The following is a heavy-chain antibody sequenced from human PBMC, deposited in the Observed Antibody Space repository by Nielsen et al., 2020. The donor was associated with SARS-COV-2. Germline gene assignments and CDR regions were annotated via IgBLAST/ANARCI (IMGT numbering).Heavy chain of an antibody. J-gene: IGHJ6*02. V-gene: IGHV3-30*02. D-gene: IGHD5-18*01. Sequence: GGSLRLSCAASGFTFSSYGMHWVRQAPGKGLEWVAFIRYDGSNKYYADSVKGRFTISRDNSKNTLYLQMNSLRAEDTAVYYCAKDLARGYSYGSYYYGMDVWGQGTTVTVSS. CDR2: IRYDGSNK. CDR3: AKDLARGYSYGSYYYGMDV. CDR1: GFTFSSYG.